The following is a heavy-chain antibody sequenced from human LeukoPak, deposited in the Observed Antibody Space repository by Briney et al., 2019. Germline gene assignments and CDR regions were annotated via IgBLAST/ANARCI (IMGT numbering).Heavy chain of an antibody. J-gene: IGHJ4*02. CDR3: ARDMAPSGGRKDY. CDR1: GYTFTGFY. CDR2: IDPYSGAT. V-gene: IGHV1-2*02. Sequence: ASVRVSCKASGYTFTGFYMHWVRQAPGQGLDWMGWIDPYSGATNYAQKLQGRVTMTTDTSRSTAYMELRSLRSDDTAVYYCARDMAPSGGRKDYWGQGTLVTVSS. D-gene: IGHD2-15*01.